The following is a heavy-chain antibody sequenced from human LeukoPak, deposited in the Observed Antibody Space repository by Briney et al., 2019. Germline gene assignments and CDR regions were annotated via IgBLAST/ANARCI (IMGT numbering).Heavy chain of an antibody. CDR1: GFTFDDYA. Sequence: GGSLRLSCAASGFTFDDYAMHWVRHAPGKGLEWVSGISWNSGSIGYADSVKGRFTISRDNAKNSLYLQMNSLRAEDTALYYCAKATAYDSSGYLFDYWGQGTLVTVSS. CDR2: ISWNSGSI. D-gene: IGHD3-22*01. CDR3: AKATAYDSSGYLFDY. V-gene: IGHV3-9*01. J-gene: IGHJ4*02.